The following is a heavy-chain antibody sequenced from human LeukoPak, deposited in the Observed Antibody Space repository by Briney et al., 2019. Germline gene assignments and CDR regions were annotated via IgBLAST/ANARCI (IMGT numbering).Heavy chain of an antibody. J-gene: IGHJ2*01. CDR1: GGSISSYQ. V-gene: IGHV4-59*01. CDR2: IYHSGST. CDR3: ARTRSSSSWSRTPEGWYFDL. Sequence: AETLSLTCTVSGGSISSYQWSWIRQPPGKGLEWIGYIYHSGSTSYNPSLKSRVTISLDTTKNQFSLKLTSVTAAHTAVYYCARTRSSSSWSRTPEGWYFDLWGRGTLVTVSS. D-gene: IGHD6-13*01.